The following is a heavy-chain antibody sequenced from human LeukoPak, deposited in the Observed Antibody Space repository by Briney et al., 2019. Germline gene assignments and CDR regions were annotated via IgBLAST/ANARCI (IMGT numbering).Heavy chain of an antibody. D-gene: IGHD1-1*01. CDR2: TRFDGSIK. CDR3: ARWGXTRQYYFDY. V-gene: IGHV3-33*01. CDR1: GFIFSDYG. Sequence: GGSLRLSCAVSGFIFSDYGFHWVRQAPGKGLEWVAVTRFDGSIKQYADSVKGRFTISRDDSKNTLYLQMNFLKSDDTAVYYCARWGXTRQYYFDYRGQGTLVTVSS. J-gene: IGHJ4*02.